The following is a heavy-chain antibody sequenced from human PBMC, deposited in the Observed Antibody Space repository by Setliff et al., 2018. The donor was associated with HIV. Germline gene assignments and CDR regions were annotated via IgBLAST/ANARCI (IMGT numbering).Heavy chain of an antibody. CDR2: IHHSGT. CDR3: TRAGYGHGFDI. Sequence: SETLSLTCTVYGGSFSNYYTNWTRQPPGKGLEWIGSIHHSGTAYAASVQGRFTISRDDSKNPLYLQMSNLQAEDTALYYCTRAGYGHGFDIWGQGTTVTVSS. D-gene: IGHD5-18*01. J-gene: IGHJ6*02. V-gene: IGHV4-34*10. CDR1: GGSFSNYY.